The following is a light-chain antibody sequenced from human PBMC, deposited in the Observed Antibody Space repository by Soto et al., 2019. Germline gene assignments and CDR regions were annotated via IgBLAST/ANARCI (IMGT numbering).Light chain of an antibody. Sequence: AIQITHSPSSLAASVGDRVIITCRASQAIRNDLGWYQQKPGKAPKLLIYTASTLQSGVPSRFSGSGSGADFTLTIRSLQPEDSATYYCLHDYSYPRTFGQGTKVDIK. V-gene: IGKV1-6*01. CDR2: TAS. J-gene: IGKJ1*01. CDR3: LHDYSYPRT. CDR1: QAIRND.